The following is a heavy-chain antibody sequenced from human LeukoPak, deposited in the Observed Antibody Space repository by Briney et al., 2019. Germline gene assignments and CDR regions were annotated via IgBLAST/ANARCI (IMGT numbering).Heavy chain of an antibody. CDR2: IKHDGIEM. CDR1: GFSFSNYW. V-gene: IGHV3-7*01. J-gene: IGHJ4*02. CDR3: TRATGWYPGY. Sequence: GGSLRLSCAASGFSFSNYWMSWVRQAPGKGLEWVANIKHDGIEMNYADSAKGRFTISRDNAKNSLYLQMTSLRAEDTALYYCTRATGWYPGYWGQGTLITVSS. D-gene: IGHD6-19*01.